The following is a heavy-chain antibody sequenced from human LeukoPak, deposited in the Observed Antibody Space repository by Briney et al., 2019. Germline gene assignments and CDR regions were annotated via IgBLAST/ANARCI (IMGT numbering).Heavy chain of an antibody. CDR1: GFTFSSYE. J-gene: IGHJ6*03. CDR3: AEGPHFYYYMDV. Sequence: GGSLRLSCAASGFTFSSYEMNWVRQAPGKGLEWVSYISSSGNTINYADSVKGRFTISRDNAKNSLYLQMNSLRAEDTAVYYCAEGPHFYYYMDVWGKGTTVTVSS. CDR2: ISSSGNTI. V-gene: IGHV3-48*03.